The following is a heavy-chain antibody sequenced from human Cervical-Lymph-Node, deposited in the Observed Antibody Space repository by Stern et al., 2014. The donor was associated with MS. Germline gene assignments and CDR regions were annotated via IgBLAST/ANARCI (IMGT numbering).Heavy chain of an antibody. CDR2: IYPGDSDT. CDR1: VYSFTANW. Sequence: VQLMQSGAEVKKPGESLKISCKGSVYSFTANWIAWVRQRPGKGLEWMGIIYPGDSDTRYSPSFQGQVTISADKSISTAYLQWSSLKASDTAMYYCARDYGDYAFDYWGQGTLVTVSS. J-gene: IGHJ4*02. V-gene: IGHV5-51*01. D-gene: IGHD4-17*01. CDR3: ARDYGDYAFDY.